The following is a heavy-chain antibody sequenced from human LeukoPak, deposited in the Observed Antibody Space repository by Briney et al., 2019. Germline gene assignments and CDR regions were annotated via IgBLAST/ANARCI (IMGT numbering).Heavy chain of an antibody. J-gene: IGHJ4*02. CDR2: IYYSGST. D-gene: IGHD3-22*01. Sequence: PSQTLSLTCTVSGGSISSGSYYWGWIRQPPGKGLEWIGSIYYSGSTYYNPSLKSRVTISVDTSKNQFSLKLSSVTAADTAVYYCASSGYYQEEYYFDYWGQGTLVTVSS. CDR3: ASSGYYQEEYYFDY. V-gene: IGHV4-39*07. CDR1: GGSISSGSYY.